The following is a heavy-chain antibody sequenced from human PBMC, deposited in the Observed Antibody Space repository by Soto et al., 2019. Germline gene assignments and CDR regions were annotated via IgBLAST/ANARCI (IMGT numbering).Heavy chain of an antibody. V-gene: IGHV1-3*01. CDR3: VRVGGSGWTLDF. D-gene: IGHD6-25*01. Sequence: QVHLVQSGAEVKKPGASVKVSCKTSGYTFTAFAVHWVRQASGQRLEWMGWINVGNGDTKSSQNLQGRVTITRDTSASTVYMELSSLRSDVTAVYYCVRVGGSGWTLDFWGQGTLVTVSS. CDR1: GYTFTAFA. CDR2: INVGNGDT. J-gene: IGHJ4*02.